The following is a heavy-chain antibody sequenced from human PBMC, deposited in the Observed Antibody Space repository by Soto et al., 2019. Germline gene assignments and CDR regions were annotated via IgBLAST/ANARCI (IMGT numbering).Heavy chain of an antibody. D-gene: IGHD3-10*02. CDR2: MSYDGSDT. CDR3: TIVRVADSALDH. CDR1: GFIFSSSA. V-gene: IGHV3-30*15. J-gene: IGHJ4*02. Sequence: GGSLRLSCVGSGFIFSSSAMHWVRQTPGKGLEWVAFMSYDGSDTFYADSVKGRFTISRDNSKNTLFLHMSNLRAEDTAMYYCTIVRVADSALDHWGQGTLVTVSS.